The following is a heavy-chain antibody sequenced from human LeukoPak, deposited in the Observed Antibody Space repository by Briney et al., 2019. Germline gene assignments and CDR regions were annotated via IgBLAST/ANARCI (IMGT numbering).Heavy chain of an antibody. J-gene: IGHJ4*01. CDR3: AKVVQTGNSMFDY. Sequence: GGSLRLSCAASGFIFSGSAVYWVRQAPGKGLEWVSGFSETNSGIYYADSVKGRFTISRDNSRNTLYLQMNSLGVEDTAIYFCAKVVQTGNSMFDYWGQGALVTVSS. V-gene: IGHV3-23*01. CDR2: FSETNSGI. CDR1: GFIFSGSA. D-gene: IGHD2/OR15-2a*01.